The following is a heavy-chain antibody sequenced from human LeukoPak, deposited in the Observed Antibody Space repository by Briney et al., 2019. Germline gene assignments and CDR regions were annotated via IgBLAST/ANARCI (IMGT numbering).Heavy chain of an antibody. V-gene: IGHV3-23*01. CDR3: AKMPNSNYFDY. Sequence: GGSLRLSCAASGFTFSTYTMNWVRQAPGKGLEWVSAISDSASSTYYADSVKGRFTISRDNAKNTLYLQMNSLRAEDTAVYYCAKMPNSNYFDYWGQGTLVTVSS. D-gene: IGHD4-11*01. CDR2: ISDSASST. J-gene: IGHJ4*02. CDR1: GFTFSTYT.